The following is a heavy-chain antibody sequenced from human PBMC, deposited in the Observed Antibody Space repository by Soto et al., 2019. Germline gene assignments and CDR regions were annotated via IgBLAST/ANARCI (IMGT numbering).Heavy chain of an antibody. J-gene: IGHJ4*02. V-gene: IGHV4-39*01. Sequence: QLQLQESGPGLVKPSETLSLTCTVSGGSISSSSYYWGWIRQPPGKGLEWIGSIYYSGSTYYSPSIYSRVTIAADTSKKQSCLKLSSVTAADTAVYYCARHQRGDWETFYRSLDYWGQGALVTVSS. D-gene: IGHD1-26*01. CDR2: IYYSGST. CDR1: GGSISSSSYY. CDR3: ARHQRGDWETFYRSLDY.